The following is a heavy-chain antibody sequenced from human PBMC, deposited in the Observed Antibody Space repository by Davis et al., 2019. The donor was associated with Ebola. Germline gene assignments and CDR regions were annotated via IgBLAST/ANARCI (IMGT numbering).Heavy chain of an antibody. V-gene: IGHV3-7*03. J-gene: IGHJ4*02. CDR1: GFTFSSYW. Sequence: GESLKISCAASGFTFSSYWMSWVRQAPGKGLEWVANIKQDGSEKYYVDSVKGRFTISRDNAKNSLYLQMNSLRAEDTAVYYCAREVTIAVAGTRQYYFDYWGQGTLVTVSS. CDR3: AREVTIAVAGTRQYYFDY. D-gene: IGHD6-19*01. CDR2: IKQDGSEK.